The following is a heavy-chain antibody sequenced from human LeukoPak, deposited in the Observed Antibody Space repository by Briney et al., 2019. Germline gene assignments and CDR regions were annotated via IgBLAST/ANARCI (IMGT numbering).Heavy chain of an antibody. J-gene: IGHJ6*02. CDR1: GGTFSSYA. V-gene: IGHV1-69*13. CDR3: ARGGIICSSTSCYAHYYYYYGMDV. D-gene: IGHD2-2*01. Sequence: ASVKVSCKASGGTFSSYAISWVRQAPGQGLEWMGGIILIFGTANYAQKFQGRVTITADESTSTAYMELSSLRSEDTAVYYCARGGIICSSTSCYAHYYYYYGMDVWGQGTTVTVSS. CDR2: IILIFGTA.